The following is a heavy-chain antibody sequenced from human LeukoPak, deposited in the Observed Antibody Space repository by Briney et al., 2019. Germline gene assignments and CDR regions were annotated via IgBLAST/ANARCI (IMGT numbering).Heavy chain of an antibody. D-gene: IGHD1-26*01. V-gene: IGHV4-34*01. CDR3: ARDGSVPNAFDI. CDR2: INHSGST. J-gene: IGHJ3*02. Sequence: SETLSLTCAVYGGSFSGYYGSWIRQPPGKGLEWIGEINHSGSTNYNPSLKSRVTISVDTSKNQFSLKLSSVTAADTAVYYCARDGSVPNAFDIWGQGTMVTVSS. CDR1: GGSFSGYY.